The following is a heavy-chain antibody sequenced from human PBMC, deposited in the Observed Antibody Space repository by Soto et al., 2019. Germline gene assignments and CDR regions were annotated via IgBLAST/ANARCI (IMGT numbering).Heavy chain of an antibody. CDR2: ISYDGSNK. J-gene: IGHJ4*02. V-gene: IGHV3-30-3*01. Sequence: QVQLVESGGGVVQPGRSLRLSCAASGFTFSSYAMHWVRQAPGKGLEWVAVISYDGSNKYYADSVKGRFTISRDNSKNTLYLQMNSLRAEDTAVYYCARPYGVVATMKSALNARYWGQGTLVTVSS. CDR1: GFTFSSYA. CDR3: ARPYGVVATMKSALNARY. D-gene: IGHD5-12*01.